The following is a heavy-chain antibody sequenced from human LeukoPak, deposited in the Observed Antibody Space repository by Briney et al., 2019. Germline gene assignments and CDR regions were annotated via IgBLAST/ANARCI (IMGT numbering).Heavy chain of an antibody. J-gene: IGHJ4*02. CDR2: IYYSGST. CDR1: GGSISPYF. V-gene: IGHV4-59*08. CDR3: ARRQTYFDY. Sequence: SETLSLTCTVSGGSISPYFWSWIRQPPGKGLEWIGYIYYSGSTNYNPSLKSQVTISVDTSKNQFSLKLSSVTAADTAVYYCARRQTYFDYWGQGTLVTVSS.